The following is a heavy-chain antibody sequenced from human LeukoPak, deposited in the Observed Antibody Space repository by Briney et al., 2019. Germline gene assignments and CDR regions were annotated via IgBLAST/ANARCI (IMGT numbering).Heavy chain of an antibody. Sequence: GGSLRLSCAASGFTFSSYSMNWVRQAPGKGLEWVSSISSSSSYIYYADSVKGRFTISRDNAKNSLYLQMNSLRAEDTAVYYCARDPHEVGAPAFDIWGQGTMVTVSS. V-gene: IGHV3-21*01. CDR1: GFTFSSYS. CDR2: ISSSSSYI. CDR3: ARDPHEVGAPAFDI. J-gene: IGHJ3*02. D-gene: IGHD1-26*01.